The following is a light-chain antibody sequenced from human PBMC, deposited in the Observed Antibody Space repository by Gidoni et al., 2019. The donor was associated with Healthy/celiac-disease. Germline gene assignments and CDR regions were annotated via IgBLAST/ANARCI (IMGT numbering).Light chain of an antibody. CDR2: GAS. CDR1: QSVSSSY. CDR3: QQYGSSQWT. J-gene: IGKJ1*01. V-gene: IGKV3-20*01. Sequence: ELVLTQSPGTLSLSPGESATLSCRASQSVSSSYLAWYQQKPGQAPRLLIYGASRRATGIPDRFSGSGSGTDFTLTISRLEPEDFAVYYCQQYGSSQWTFGQGTKVEIK.